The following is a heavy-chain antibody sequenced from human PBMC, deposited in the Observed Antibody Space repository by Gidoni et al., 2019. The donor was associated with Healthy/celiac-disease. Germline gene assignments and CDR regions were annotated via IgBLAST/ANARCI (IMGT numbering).Heavy chain of an antibody. CDR1: GGTFSSYA. CDR2: IIPIFGTA. V-gene: IGHV1-69*01. Sequence: QVQLVQSGAEVKKPGSSVKVTCKASGGTFSSYAISWVRQAPGQGLEWRGGIIPIFGTANYAQKFQGRVTITADESTSTAYMELSSLRSEDTAVYYCAREGRYQLLFAYWGQGTLVTVSS. D-gene: IGHD2-2*01. CDR3: AREGRYQLLFAY. J-gene: IGHJ4*02.